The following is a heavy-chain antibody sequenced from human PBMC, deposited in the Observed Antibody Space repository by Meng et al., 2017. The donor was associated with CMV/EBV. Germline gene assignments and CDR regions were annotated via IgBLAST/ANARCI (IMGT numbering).Heavy chain of an antibody. D-gene: IGHD2-2*01. CDR1: GFTFSNAW. V-gene: IGHV3-15*01. CDR2: IKSKIDSGTT. CDR3: TTPGCSSTTCYTRLSY. Sequence: GGSLRLSCAASGFTFSNAWMSWVRQAPGKGLEWVGRIKSKIDSGTTDYAAPVKGRFTVSRDDSQNTLFLQMDSLKTEDTATYYCTTPGCSSTTCYTRLSYWGQGTVVTVSS. J-gene: IGHJ4*02.